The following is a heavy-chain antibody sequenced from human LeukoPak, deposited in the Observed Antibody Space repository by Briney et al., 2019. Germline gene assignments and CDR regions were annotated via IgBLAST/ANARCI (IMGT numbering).Heavy chain of an antibody. D-gene: IGHD6-19*01. CDR1: GYIFSNYD. V-gene: IGHV1-18*01. Sequence: GASVKVSCKASGYIFSNYDISWVRQAPGQGLEWMGWISAYNGNTNYAQKLQGRVTMTTDTSTSTAYMELRSLRSDDTAVYYCARFPRPWLVLDYWGQGTLVTVSS. CDR2: ISAYNGNT. J-gene: IGHJ4*02. CDR3: ARFPRPWLVLDY.